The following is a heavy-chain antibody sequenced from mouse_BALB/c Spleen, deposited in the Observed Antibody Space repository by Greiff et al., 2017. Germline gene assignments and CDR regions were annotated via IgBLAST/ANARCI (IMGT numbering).Heavy chain of an antibody. Sequence: EVQLVESGPSLVKPSQTLSLTCSVTGDSITSGYWNWIRKFPGNKLEYMGYISYSGSTYYNPSLKSRISITRDTSKNQYYLQLNSVTTEDTATYYCARREFTTATFAYWGQGTLVTVSA. CDR2: ISYSGST. CDR1: GDSITSGY. CDR3: ARREFTTATFAY. D-gene: IGHD1-2*01. J-gene: IGHJ3*01. V-gene: IGHV3-8*02.